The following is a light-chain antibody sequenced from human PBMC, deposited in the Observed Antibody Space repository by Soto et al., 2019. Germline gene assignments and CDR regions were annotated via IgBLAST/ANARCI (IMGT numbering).Light chain of an antibody. J-gene: IGKJ1*01. CDR2: WAS. CDR3: QQYTGPWM. V-gene: IGKV4-1*01. CDR1: QSVLYSSNNKNY. Sequence: DIVMTQSPDSLAVSLGERATINCKSSQSVLYSSNNKNYLAWYQQKPGQPPKLLIYWASTRESGVPDRFSGSGSGTDFTLTISSLQAEDVAVYYCQQYTGPWMFGQGTKVEIK.